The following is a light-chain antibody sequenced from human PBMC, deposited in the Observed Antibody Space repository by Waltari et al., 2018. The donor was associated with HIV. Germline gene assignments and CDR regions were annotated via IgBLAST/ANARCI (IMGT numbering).Light chain of an antibody. CDR1: SRDIGGYNY. V-gene: IGLV2-14*01. Sequence: QSALTQPASVSGSPGQSITISCPGTSRDIGGYNYVSWYQQHPGKAPKLMIYEVSTRPSGVSNRFSGSKSGNTASLTISGLQAEDEADYYCSSYTSSSTVIFGGGTKLAVL. CDR2: EVS. CDR3: SSYTSSSTVI. J-gene: IGLJ2*01.